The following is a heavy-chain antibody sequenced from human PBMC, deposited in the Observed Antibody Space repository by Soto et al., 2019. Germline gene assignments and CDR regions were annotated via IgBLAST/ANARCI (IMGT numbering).Heavy chain of an antibody. CDR2: TSYDGLNT. CDR1: GFTLSSFA. CDR3: AKSSSGLRDYFDS. V-gene: IGHV3-30-3*02. J-gene: IGHJ4*02. Sequence: GGSLRLSCAASGFTLSSFAMHWFRQAPGKGLEWVATTSYDGLNTFYGESVRGRFSISRDTSKSTLFLQMDSLKTEDTAVYFCAKSSSGLRDYFDSWGRGTLVTVSS. D-gene: IGHD3-10*01.